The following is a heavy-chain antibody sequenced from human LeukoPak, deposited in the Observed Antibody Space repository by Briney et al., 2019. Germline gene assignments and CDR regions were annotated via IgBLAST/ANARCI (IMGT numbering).Heavy chain of an antibody. CDR2: IGGSDGRT. CDR3: AKDSSSYDWGYMDV. D-gene: IGHD3-22*01. Sequence: GSLRLSCAASGFTSSTYAMSWVRQAPGKGLEWVSLIGGSDGRTRYADSVKGRFTISRDNSKNTLYLEMNSLRAEDTAVYYCAKDSSSYDWGYMDVWGKGTTVTISS. V-gene: IGHV3-23*01. J-gene: IGHJ6*03. CDR1: GFTSSTYA.